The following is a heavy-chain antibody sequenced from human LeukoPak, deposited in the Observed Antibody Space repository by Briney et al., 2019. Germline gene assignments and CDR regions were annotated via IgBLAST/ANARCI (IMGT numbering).Heavy chain of an antibody. D-gene: IGHD6-13*01. CDR2: INWSGGST. Sequence: GVLGLSCAASGFTFDDYGMSWVRQAPGKGLEWVSGINWSGGSTGYADSVKGRFTISRDNAKNSLYLQMNSLRAEDTALYHCARVEAYSSSWYLPNWGQGTLVTVSS. J-gene: IGHJ4*02. V-gene: IGHV3-20*01. CDR1: GFTFDDYG. CDR3: ARVEAYSSSWYLPN.